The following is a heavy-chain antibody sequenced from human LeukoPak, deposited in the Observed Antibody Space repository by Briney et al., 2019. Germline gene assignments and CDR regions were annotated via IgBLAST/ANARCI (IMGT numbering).Heavy chain of an antibody. J-gene: IGHJ4*02. D-gene: IGHD3-22*01. CDR1: GFTVSSNY. CDR3: ARDDSSGYYGIDY. CDR2: IYSGGST. Sequence: GGSLRLSRAASGFTVSSNYMSWVRQAPGKGLEWVSVIYSGGSTYYADSVKGRFTISRDNSKNTLYLQMNSLRAEDTAVYYCARDDSSGYYGIDYWGQGTLVTVSS. V-gene: IGHV3-53*01.